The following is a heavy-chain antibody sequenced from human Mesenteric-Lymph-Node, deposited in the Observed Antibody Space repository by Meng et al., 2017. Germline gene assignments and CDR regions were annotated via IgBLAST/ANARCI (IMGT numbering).Heavy chain of an antibody. CDR1: GYTFTGYY. J-gene: IGHJ4*02. D-gene: IGHD3-22*01. CDR2: INLNSGGT. CDR3: AAFYYESSGYFRADY. Sequence: QVQLVQSGAEVKKPGASVKVSCKASGYTFTGYYIHWVRQAPGRGLEWMGRINLNSGGTNYAQKFQGRVTMTWDTSISAAQMELSSLRSDDTAVYYCAAFYYESSGYFRADYWGQGILITVSS. V-gene: IGHV1-2*06.